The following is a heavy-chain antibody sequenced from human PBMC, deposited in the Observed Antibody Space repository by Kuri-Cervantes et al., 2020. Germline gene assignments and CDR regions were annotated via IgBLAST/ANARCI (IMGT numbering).Heavy chain of an antibody. J-gene: IGHJ3*02. CDR3: ASRLRDAFDI. D-gene: IGHD4-17*01. V-gene: IGHV3-21*01. Sequence: GGSLRLSCAASGFTFTTYWMHWVRQAPGKGLEWVSSISSSSSYIYYADSVKGRFTISRDNAKNSLYLQMNSLRAEDTAVYYCASRLRDAFDIWGQGTMVTVSS. CDR1: GFTFTTYW. CDR2: ISSSSSYI.